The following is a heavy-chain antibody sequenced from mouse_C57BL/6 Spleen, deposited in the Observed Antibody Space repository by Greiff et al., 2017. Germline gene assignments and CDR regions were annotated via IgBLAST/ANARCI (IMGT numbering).Heavy chain of an antibody. V-gene: IGHV1-63*01. CDR2: IYPGGGYT. CDR1: GYTFTNYW. CDR3: ARKICDHAMDY. J-gene: IGHJ4*01. Sequence: QVQLKESGAELVRPGTSVKMSCKASGYTFTNYWIGWAKQRPGHGLEWIGDIYPGGGYTNYNEKFKGKATLTADKYSSTAYMQISSLTSEDSAIYYCARKICDHAMDYWGQGTSVTVSS.